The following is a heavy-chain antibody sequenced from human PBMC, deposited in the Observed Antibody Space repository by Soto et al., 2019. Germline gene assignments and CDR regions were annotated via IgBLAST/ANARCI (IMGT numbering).Heavy chain of an antibody. CDR2: IYYSGST. V-gene: IGHV4-39*01. CDR1: GGSISSSSYY. CDR3: ARLNGGPALGDTIFGVVIGY. J-gene: IGHJ4*02. D-gene: IGHD3-3*01. Sequence: PSEILSLTCTVSGGSISSSSYYWGWIRQPPGKGLEWIGSIYYSGSTYYNPSLKSRVTISVDTSKNQFSLKLSSVTAADTAVYYCARLNGGPALGDTIFGVVIGYWGQGTLVTVSS.